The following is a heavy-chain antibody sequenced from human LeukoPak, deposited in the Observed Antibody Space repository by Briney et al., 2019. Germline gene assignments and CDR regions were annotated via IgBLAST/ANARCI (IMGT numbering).Heavy chain of an antibody. D-gene: IGHD2-2*01. J-gene: IGHJ5*02. V-gene: IGHV3-73*01. CDR1: GFIFSGSA. CDR3: TRPGYCSSTSCYADWFDP. Sequence: GGSLRLSRAASGFIFSGSAMYWVRQASGKGLEWVGRIRSKANSYATAYAASVKGRFTISRDDSKNTAYLQMNSLKTEDTAVYYCTRPGYCSSTSCYADWFDPWGQGTLVTVSS. CDR2: IRSKANSYAT.